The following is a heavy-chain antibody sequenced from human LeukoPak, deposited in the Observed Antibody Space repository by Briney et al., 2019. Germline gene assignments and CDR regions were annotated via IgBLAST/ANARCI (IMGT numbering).Heavy chain of an antibody. CDR2: IKQDGSEK. V-gene: IGHV3-7*04. D-gene: IGHD6-13*01. J-gene: IGHJ5*02. CDR1: GFTFTTYW. Sequence: GGSLRLSCAASGFTFTTYWMSWVRQAPGKGLEWVANIKQDGSEKYYMDTVKGRFTISRDNAKNSLYLQMSSLRAEDTAVYYCARVAAAVPDQWGQGTLVTVSS. CDR3: ARVAAAVPDQ.